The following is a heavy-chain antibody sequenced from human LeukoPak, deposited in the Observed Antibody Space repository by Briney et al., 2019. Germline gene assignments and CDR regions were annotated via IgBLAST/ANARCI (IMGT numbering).Heavy chain of an antibody. V-gene: IGHV4-34*01. J-gene: IGHJ5*02. CDR2: INHSGST. CDR1: GGSFSGYY. D-gene: IGHD3-16*02. CDR3: ARGYRPRWFDP. Sequence: SSETLSLTCAVYGGSFSGYYWSWIRQPPGKGLEWIGEINHSGSTNYNPSLKSRVTISVDTSKNQFSLKLSSVTAADTAVYYCARGYRPRWFDPWGQGTLVTVSS.